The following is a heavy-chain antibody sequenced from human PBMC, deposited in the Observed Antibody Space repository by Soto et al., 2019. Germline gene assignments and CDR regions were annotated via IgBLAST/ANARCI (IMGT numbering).Heavy chain of an antibody. D-gene: IGHD5-12*01. J-gene: IGHJ4*02. CDR3: ARGVSGRSGYDLDY. CDR2: INHSGST. Sequence: QVQLQQWGAGLLKPSETLSLTCAVYGGSFSGYYWSWIRQPPGKGLEWIGEINHSGSTNYNPSLKSRVTISVDTSKNQFSLKLSSVTAADTAVYYCARGVSGRSGYDLDYWGQGTLVTVSS. V-gene: IGHV4-34*01. CDR1: GGSFSGYY.